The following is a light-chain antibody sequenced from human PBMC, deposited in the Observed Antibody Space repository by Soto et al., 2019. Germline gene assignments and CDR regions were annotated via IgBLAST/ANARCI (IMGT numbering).Light chain of an antibody. V-gene: IGLV2-14*01. J-gene: IGLJ2*01. Sequence: QSVLTQPASVSGSPGQSITISCTGASTDVGDYKYVSWYQQHPGKAPKLMIYDVTNRPSGVSNRFSGSKSGNTASLTISGLQAEDGADYYCSSYTSSSILLFGGGTKVTVL. CDR3: SSYTSSSILL. CDR2: DVT. CDR1: STDVGDYKY.